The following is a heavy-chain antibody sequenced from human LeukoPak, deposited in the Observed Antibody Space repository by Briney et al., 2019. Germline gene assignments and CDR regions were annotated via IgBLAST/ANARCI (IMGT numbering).Heavy chain of an antibody. CDR3: ACGFEESLSWFDP. Sequence: GGSLRLSCAASGFTFDDYAMHWVRQAPGKGLEWVSGISWNSGSIGYAGSVKGRFTISRDNAKNSLYLQMNSLRAEDTALYYCACGFEESLSWFDPWGQGTLVTVSS. V-gene: IGHV3-9*01. CDR2: ISWNSGSI. CDR1: GFTFDDYA. D-gene: IGHD3-10*01. J-gene: IGHJ5*02.